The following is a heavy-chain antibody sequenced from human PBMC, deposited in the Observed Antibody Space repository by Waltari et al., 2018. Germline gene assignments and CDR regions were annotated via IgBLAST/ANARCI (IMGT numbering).Heavy chain of an antibody. D-gene: IGHD1-7*01. J-gene: IGHJ2*01. CDR3: ARGPNGNYVTDWYFDL. Sequence: QVQLQESGSGLVKPSETLSLTCTVSGGSISNYYWSWIRQPPGKGLEWIGNIYYSGSTNVNPSLKSRVTISVDTSKNQFSLKLSSVTAADTAVYYCARGPNGNYVTDWYFDLWGRGTLVTVSS. CDR2: IYYSGST. V-gene: IGHV4-59*01. CDR1: GGSISNYY.